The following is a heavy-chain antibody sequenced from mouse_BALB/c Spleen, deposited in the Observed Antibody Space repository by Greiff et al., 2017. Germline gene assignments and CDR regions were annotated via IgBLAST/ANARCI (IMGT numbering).Heavy chain of an antibody. D-gene: IGHD1-1*01. V-gene: IGHV1-9*01. CDR2: ILPGSGST. J-gene: IGHJ3*02. Sequence: VQLQQSGAELVKPGASVKISCKATGYTFSSYWIEWVKQRPGHGLEWIGEILPGSGSTNYNEKFKGKATFTADPSSNTAYMQLISLTSEDSAVYYCARVERWGQGTLVTVSA. CDR1: GYTFSSYW. CDR3: ARVER.